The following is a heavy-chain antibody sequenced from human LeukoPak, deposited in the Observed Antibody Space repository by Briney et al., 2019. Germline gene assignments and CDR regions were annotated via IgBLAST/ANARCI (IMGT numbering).Heavy chain of an antibody. CDR3: ARAGHSSGWYAPDY. V-gene: IGHV1-2*02. J-gene: IGHJ4*02. CDR1: GYTFTGYY. CDR2: INPNSGGT. Sequence: GASVKVSCKASGYTFTGYYMHWVRQAPGQGLEWMGWINPNSGGTNYAQKFQGRVTMTRDTSISTAYMELRSLRSDDTAVYYCARAGHSSGWYAPDYWGQGTLVTVSS. D-gene: IGHD6-19*01.